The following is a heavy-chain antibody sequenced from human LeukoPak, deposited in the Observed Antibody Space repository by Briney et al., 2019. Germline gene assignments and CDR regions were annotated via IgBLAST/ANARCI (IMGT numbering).Heavy chain of an antibody. CDR3: ARDFYYESSGYYSVY. J-gene: IGHJ4*02. CDR1: GFTFSSYS. D-gene: IGHD3-22*01. V-gene: IGHV3-48*01. Sequence: GGSLRLSCAASGFTFSSYSMNWVRQAPGKGLEWVSYISSSSSTIYYADSVKGRFTISRDNAKNSLYLQMNSLRAEDTAVYYCARDFYYESSGYYSVYWGQGTLVTVSS. CDR2: ISSSSSTI.